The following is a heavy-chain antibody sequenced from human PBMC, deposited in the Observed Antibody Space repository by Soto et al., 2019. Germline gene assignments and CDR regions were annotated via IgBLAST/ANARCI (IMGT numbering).Heavy chain of an antibody. CDR1: GGTFSSYA. CDR2: IIPIFGTA. Sequence: SVKVSCKASGGTFSSYAISWVRQAPGQGLEWMGGIIPIFGTANYAQKFQGRVTITADESTSTAYMELRSLRSDDTAVYYCARDSGDYFSGMDVWGQGTTVTVSS. CDR3: ARDSGDYFSGMDV. D-gene: IGHD4-17*01. V-gene: IGHV1-69*13. J-gene: IGHJ6*02.